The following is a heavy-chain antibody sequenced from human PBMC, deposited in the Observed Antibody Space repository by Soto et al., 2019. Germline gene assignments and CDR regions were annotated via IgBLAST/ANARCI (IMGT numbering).Heavy chain of an antibody. D-gene: IGHD3-3*01. CDR3: ARAPSSTIFGVVTFDY. CDR2: ISGGSAYI. J-gene: IGHJ4*02. CDR1: GFSFSSYS. Sequence: GGSLRLSCAGSGFSFSSYSMNWVRQAPGKGLEWVSFISGGSAYIYHADSVKGRFTISRDDAKNSLYLQVNSLRAEDTAVYYCARAPSSTIFGVVTFDYWGQGTLVTVSS. V-gene: IGHV3-21*04.